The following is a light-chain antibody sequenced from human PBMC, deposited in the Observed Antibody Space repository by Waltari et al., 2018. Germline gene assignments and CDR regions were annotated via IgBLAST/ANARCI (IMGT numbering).Light chain of an antibody. V-gene: IGKV3-11*01. J-gene: IGKJ2*01. CDR3: QQRSNWPRT. CDR1: QRVSSY. CDR2: EAS. Sequence: EIVLTQSPATLSLSPGERATLSCRASQRVSSYLAWYQQKPGQAPRLLIYEASNRATGIPPRFSGSGSGTDFTLTISSLEPEDFAVYYCQQRSNWPRTFGQGTKLEIK.